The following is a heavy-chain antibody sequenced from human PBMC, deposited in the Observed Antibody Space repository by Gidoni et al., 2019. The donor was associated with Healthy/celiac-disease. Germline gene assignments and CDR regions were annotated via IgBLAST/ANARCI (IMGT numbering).Heavy chain of an antibody. Sequence: WVRQAPGQGLEWMGWINPNSGGTNYAQKFQGRVTMTRDTSISTAYMELSRLRSDDTAVYYCARGYIWGSYRPDYWGQGTLVTVPS. J-gene: IGHJ4*02. CDR3: ARGYIWGSYRPDY. D-gene: IGHD3-16*02. CDR2: INPNSGGT. V-gene: IGHV1-2*02.